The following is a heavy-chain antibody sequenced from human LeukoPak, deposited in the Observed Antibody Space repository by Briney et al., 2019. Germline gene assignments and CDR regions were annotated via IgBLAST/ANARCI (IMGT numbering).Heavy chain of an antibody. CDR3: ARGTVQLPFDY. CDR1: GSSISSYS. Sequence: PSETLSLTCSVSGSSISSYSWSWIRQPPGKGLDWIGSIHYSGSTSYSPSLRRRVTISVDTSKNQFSLRLSSVTAADTAVYYCARGTVQLPFDYWGQGTLVTVSS. D-gene: IGHD5-18*01. V-gene: IGHV4-59*01. CDR2: IHYSGST. J-gene: IGHJ4*02.